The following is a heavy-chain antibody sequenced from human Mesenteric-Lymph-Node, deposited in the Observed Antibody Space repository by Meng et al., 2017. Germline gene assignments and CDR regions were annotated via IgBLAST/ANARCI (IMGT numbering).Heavy chain of an antibody. J-gene: IGHJ5*02. Sequence: QVERQAAGPGQVKPLDTLSLIGAVSGGSSTSGNWGIRVRQPPGKGLEWIGEINHSGSTNYSPSLQSRVTLSVATSTNQFSLRLRSVTAADTAVYYCASSSGGSFLWCFDPWGQGTLVTVSS. CDR2: INHSGST. V-gene: IGHV4-55*02. D-gene: IGHD2-15*01. CDR3: ASSSGGSFLWCFDP. CDR1: GGSSTSGNW.